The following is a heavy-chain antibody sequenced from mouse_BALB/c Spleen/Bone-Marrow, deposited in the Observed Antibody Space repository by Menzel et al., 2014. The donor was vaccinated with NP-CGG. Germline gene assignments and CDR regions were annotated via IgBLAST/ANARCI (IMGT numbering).Heavy chain of an antibody. CDR2: IDPANGNT. V-gene: IGHV14-3*02. CDR3: ARTPGVLYFFDY. CDR1: GFNIKDTY. J-gene: IGHJ2*01. Sequence: EVKLMESGAELVKPGASVKLSCTASGFNIKDTYMHWVKQRPEQGLEWIGRIDPANGNTKYDPKFQGKATITADTSSNTAYLQLSSLTSEDTAVYYCARTPGVLYFFDYWGKGTTLTVSS.